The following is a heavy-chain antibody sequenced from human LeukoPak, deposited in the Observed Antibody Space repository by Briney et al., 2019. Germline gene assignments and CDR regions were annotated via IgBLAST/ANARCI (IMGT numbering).Heavy chain of an antibody. D-gene: IGHD2-15*01. CDR3: ARLVGYCSGGSCYPWFDP. J-gene: IGHJ5*02. CDR2: IYPGDSDT. Sequence: GESLKISCKGSGYSFTSYWIGWVRQMPGKGLEWMGIIYPGDSDTRYSPSFQGQVTISADKSISTAYLQRSSLKASDTAMYYCARLVGYCSGGSCYPWFDPWGQGTLVTVSS. CDR1: GYSFTSYW. V-gene: IGHV5-51*01.